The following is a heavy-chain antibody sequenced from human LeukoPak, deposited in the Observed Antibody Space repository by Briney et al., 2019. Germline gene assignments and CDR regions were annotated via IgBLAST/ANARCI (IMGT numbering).Heavy chain of an antibody. CDR2: ISYDGSNK. CDR3: ARGLHYYYYGMDV. D-gene: IGHD3-10*01. CDR1: GFTFSSYA. V-gene: IGHV3-30-3*01. Sequence: GGSLRLSCAASGFTFSSYAMHWVRQAPGKGLEWVAVISYDGSNKYYADSVKGRFTISRDNSKNTLYLQMNSLRAEDTAAYYCARGLHYYYYGMDVWGQGTTVTVSS. J-gene: IGHJ6*02.